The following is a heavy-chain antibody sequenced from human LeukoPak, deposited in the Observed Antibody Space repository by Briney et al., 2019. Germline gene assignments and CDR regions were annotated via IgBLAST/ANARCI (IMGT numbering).Heavy chain of an antibody. V-gene: IGHV1-3*01. CDR3: ARAGGIAVAGGDHYFDY. D-gene: IGHD6-19*01. Sequence: ASVKVSCKASGYRFTNYAIHWVRQAPGQRLEWMGWINGGNGNTKYSQKFQGRVTIFGDTSATTAYMELSSLKSEDTAVYFCARAGGIAVAGGDHYFDYWGQGTLVTVSS. CDR1: GYRFTNYA. J-gene: IGHJ4*02. CDR2: INGGNGNT.